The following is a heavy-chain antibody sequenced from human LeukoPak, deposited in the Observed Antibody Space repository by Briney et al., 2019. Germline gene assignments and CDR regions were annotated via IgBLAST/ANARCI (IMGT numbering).Heavy chain of an antibody. D-gene: IGHD3-22*01. CDR2: IYYSGST. V-gene: IGHV4-30-4*01. Sequence: SETLSLTCTVSGGSISSGDYYWSWIRQPPGKGLEWIGYIYYSGSTYYNPSLKSRVTISVDTSKNQFSLKLSSVTAADTAVYYCARGTYYYDSSGYSQDVFDIWGKGKMVTVFS. J-gene: IGHJ3*02. CDR3: ARGTYYYDSSGYSQDVFDI. CDR1: GGSISSGDYY.